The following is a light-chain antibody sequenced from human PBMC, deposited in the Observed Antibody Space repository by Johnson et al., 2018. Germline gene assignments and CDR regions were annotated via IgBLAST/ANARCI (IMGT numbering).Light chain of an antibody. Sequence: QSVLTQPPSVSAAPGQKVTISCSGSSSNIGNNYVSWYQQLPGTAPKLLIYENNKRPSGIPDRSSGSKSGTSATLGITGLQTGDEADYYCGTWGSSLSAGNVFGTGTKVTVL. V-gene: IGLV1-51*02. CDR2: ENN. J-gene: IGLJ1*01. CDR3: GTWGSSLSAGNV. CDR1: SSNIGNNY.